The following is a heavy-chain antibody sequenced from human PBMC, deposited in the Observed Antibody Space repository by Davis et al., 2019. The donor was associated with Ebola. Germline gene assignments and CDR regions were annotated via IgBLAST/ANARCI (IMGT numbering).Heavy chain of an antibody. V-gene: IGHV3-7*01. J-gene: IGHJ4*02. CDR3: ARDRGLWFGEGGFDY. D-gene: IGHD3-10*01. CDR2: IKQDGSEK. CDR1: EFTFSSYW. Sequence: PGGSLRLSCAASEFTFSSYWMSWVRQAPGKGLEWVANIKQDGSEKYYVDSVKGRFTISRDNAKNSLYLQMNSLRAEDTAVYYCARDRGLWFGEGGFDYWGQGTLVTVSS.